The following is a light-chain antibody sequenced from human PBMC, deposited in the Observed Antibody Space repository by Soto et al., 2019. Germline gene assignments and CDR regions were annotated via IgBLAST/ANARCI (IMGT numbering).Light chain of an antibody. Sequence: EIVLIQSPATPSLSPGERATLSCRASQSVSSSLAWYQQNPGQAPRLLIYGASNRATGIPDRFSGSGSGADFTLTISRLEPEDFAVYYCQQYGSSGTFGQGTRWIS. J-gene: IGKJ1*01. CDR1: QSVSSS. V-gene: IGKV3-20*01. CDR3: QQYGSSGT. CDR2: GAS.